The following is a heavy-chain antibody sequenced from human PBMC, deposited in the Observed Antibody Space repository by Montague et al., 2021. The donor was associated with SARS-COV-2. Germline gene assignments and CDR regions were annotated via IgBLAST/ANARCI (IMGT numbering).Heavy chain of an antibody. J-gene: IGHJ3*02. CDR3: ASPTYYYDSSGSDAFDI. CDR1: GVSATDYY. CDR2: VLYNKGT. Sequence: SETLSLTCTVSGVSATDYYWSWIRQPPGKGLEWVGDVLYNKGTNFNPSLKSRAAISVDTSKNQFSLRLTSVTAADTAVYYCASPTYYYDSSGSDAFDIWGQGTMVTVSS. V-gene: IGHV4-59*08. D-gene: IGHD3-22*01.